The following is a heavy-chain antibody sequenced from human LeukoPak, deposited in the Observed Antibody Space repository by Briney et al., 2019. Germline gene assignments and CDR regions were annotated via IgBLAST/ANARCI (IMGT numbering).Heavy chain of an antibody. CDR2: IYYSGST. Sequence: SETLFLTCTVSGGSISSYYWGWIRQPPGKGLGWIGYIYYSGSTNYNPSLKSRVTISVDTSKNQFSLKLSSVTAADTAVYHCALSDYGDYLVADYWGQGTLVTVSS. D-gene: IGHD4-17*01. V-gene: IGHV4-59*01. J-gene: IGHJ4*02. CDR3: ALSDYGDYLVADY. CDR1: GGSISSYY.